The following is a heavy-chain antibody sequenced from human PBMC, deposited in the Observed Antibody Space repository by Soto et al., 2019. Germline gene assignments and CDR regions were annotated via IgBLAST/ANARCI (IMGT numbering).Heavy chain of an antibody. CDR1: GFTFSDYH. Sequence: QVQLVESGGGSVKPGGSLRLSCAASGFTFSDYHMSWIRQAPGKGLEWVSDINTSGRTTYYAHSVKGRFTISRDNAKKSLYLQMNSLRVEDTAVYYCVRSHYYGMDVWGQGTTVTVSS. CDR3: VRSHYYGMDV. J-gene: IGHJ6*02. CDR2: INTSGRTT. V-gene: IGHV3-11*01.